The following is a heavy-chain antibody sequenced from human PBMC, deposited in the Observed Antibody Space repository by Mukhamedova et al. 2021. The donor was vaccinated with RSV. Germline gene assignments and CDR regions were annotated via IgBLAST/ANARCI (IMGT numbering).Heavy chain of an antibody. Sequence: EWVSYISSSSSYTNYADSVKGRFTISRDNAKNSLYLQMNSLRAEDTAVYYCARGGRSIAVAGPPYYYYGMDVWGQGTTVTVSS. J-gene: IGHJ6*02. D-gene: IGHD6-19*01. V-gene: IGHV3-11*05. CDR2: ISSSSSYT. CDR3: ARGGRSIAVAGPPYYYYGMDV.